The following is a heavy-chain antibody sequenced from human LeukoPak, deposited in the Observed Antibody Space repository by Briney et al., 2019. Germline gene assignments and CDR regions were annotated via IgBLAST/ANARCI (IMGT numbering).Heavy chain of an antibody. Sequence: PSETLSLTCTVSGGSISSSSYYWGWIRQPPGKGLEWIGRIYTSGSTNYNPSLKSRVTMSVDTSKNQFSLKLSSVTAADTAVYYCARDGYDSSGYYYYFDYWGQGTLVTVSS. CDR2: IYTSGST. D-gene: IGHD3-22*01. V-gene: IGHV4-39*07. CDR3: ARDGYDSSGYYYYFDY. CDR1: GGSISSSSYY. J-gene: IGHJ4*02.